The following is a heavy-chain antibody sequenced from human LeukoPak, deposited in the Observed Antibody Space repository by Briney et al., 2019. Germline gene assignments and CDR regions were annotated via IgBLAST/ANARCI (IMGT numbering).Heavy chain of an antibody. V-gene: IGHV3-11*01. D-gene: IGHD4-17*01. CDR1: GFTISDYY. CDR2: ISSSGSTI. J-gene: IGHJ4*02. Sequence: GGSLRLSCAASGFTISDYYMSWIRQAPGKVLEWVSYISSSGSTIYYADSVKGRFTISRDNAKNSLYLQMNSLRAEDTAVYYCARVHRMTTAYYWGQGTLVTVSS. CDR3: ARVHRMTTAYY.